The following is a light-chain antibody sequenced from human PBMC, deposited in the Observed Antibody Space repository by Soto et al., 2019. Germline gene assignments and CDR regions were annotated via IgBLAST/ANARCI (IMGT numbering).Light chain of an antibody. J-gene: IGKJ1*01. CDR2: AAS. V-gene: IGKV1-39*01. CDR1: QSISSY. CDR3: QQYNSL. Sequence: DIQMTQSPSSLSASVGDRVTITCRASQSISSYLNWYQQKPGKAPKLLIYAASSLQSGVPSRFSGSGSGTEFTLTISSLQPDDFATYYCQQYNSLFGQGTKV.